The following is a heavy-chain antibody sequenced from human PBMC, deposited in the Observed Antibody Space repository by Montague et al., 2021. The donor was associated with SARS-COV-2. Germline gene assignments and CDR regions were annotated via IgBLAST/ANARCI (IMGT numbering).Heavy chain of an antibody. CDR2: IYTSRSY. CDR3: ARQPPTWYTNYYYYYGIDV. D-gene: IGHD6-13*01. V-gene: IGHV4-61*02. J-gene: IGHJ6*02. CDR1: GGSISTCSYY. Sequence: TLSLTCTVAGGSISTCSYYWSCLRQRAGKGLEWNGRIYTSRSYNYNPSLKSRVSIVVYTSKHPFSLKISSVTAADTSVYYCARQPPTWYTNYYYYYGIDVWGQGTTVTVSS.